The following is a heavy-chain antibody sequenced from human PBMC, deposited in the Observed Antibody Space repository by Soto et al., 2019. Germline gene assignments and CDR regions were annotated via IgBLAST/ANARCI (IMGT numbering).Heavy chain of an antibody. J-gene: IGHJ6*02. Sequence: EEQLVESGGGLVRPGGSLRLSCAASDFTFSIYTMNWVRQAPGKGLEWLAYINSGSGTTHYADSVKSRFTISRDDAQKSLFLQKSTVRDEDTADFYCARDIIFMSRTGRDVWGQGTTVTVSS. D-gene: IGHD2-21*01. V-gene: IGHV3-48*02. CDR2: INSGSGTT. CDR3: ARDIIFMSRTGRDV. CDR1: DFTFSIYT.